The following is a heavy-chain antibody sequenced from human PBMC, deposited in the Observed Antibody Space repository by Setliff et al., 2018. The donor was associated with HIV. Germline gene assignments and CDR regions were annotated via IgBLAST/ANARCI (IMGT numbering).Heavy chain of an antibody. CDR2: IYTSGST. J-gene: IGHJ6*02. D-gene: IGHD3-22*01. V-gene: IGHV4-61*09. Sequence: SETLSLTCTVSGGSIRSGSDYWSWIRQPAGKGLEWIGHIYTSGSTKYNPSLKSRATISEDRSKNYFSLRLTSVTAADTAVYFCARGKVFSGYYYYSYYGMDVWGQGTTVTVSS. CDR1: GGSIRSGSDY. CDR3: ARGKVFSGYYYYSYYGMDV.